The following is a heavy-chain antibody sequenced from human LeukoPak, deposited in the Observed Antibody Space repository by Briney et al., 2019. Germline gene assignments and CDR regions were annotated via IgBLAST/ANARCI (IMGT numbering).Heavy chain of an antibody. D-gene: IGHD3-10*01. CDR2: INIDERIT. Sequence: SGGSLRLSCAASGFIFSNYGMNWVRQAPGKGLVWVSYINIDERITGYADSVKGRFTISRDNAKNTLYLRMNSLRAEDTAIYYCFREGGDWGQGTLVTVSS. CDR3: FREGGD. CDR1: GFIFSNYG. V-gene: IGHV3-74*01. J-gene: IGHJ4*02.